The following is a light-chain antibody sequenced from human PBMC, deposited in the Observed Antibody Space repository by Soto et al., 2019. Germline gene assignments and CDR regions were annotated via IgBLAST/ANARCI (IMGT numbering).Light chain of an antibody. CDR2: GAS. J-gene: IGKJ4*01. CDR3: QQYGRSPLT. CDR1: QGVSSRN. V-gene: IGKV3-20*01. Sequence: DIVLTQSPCTLSLSPGEGATLFCRASQGVSSRNLAWYQQKPGQAPKLLIYGASSRATGIPDRFSGSGIGTDVTLTISRLEPEDFALYYCQQYGRSPLTFGGGTKVEIK.